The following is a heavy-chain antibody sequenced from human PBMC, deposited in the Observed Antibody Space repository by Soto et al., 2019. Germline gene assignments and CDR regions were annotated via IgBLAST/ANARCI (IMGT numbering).Heavy chain of an antibody. CDR3: ARAGIYCSGGSCYWEGYFDS. CDR2: IGAYNANT. D-gene: IGHD2-15*01. CDR1: GYTFTNYG. Sequence: QVQLVQSGAEVKKPGASVKVSCKASGYTFTNYGISWVRQAPGQGLEWVGWIGAYNANTNYAQKVQGRVTMTTDTSTSTAYMELRSLGSDDTAVYYCARAGIYCSGGSCYWEGYFDSWGQRTLVTVSS. V-gene: IGHV1-18*01. J-gene: IGHJ4*02.